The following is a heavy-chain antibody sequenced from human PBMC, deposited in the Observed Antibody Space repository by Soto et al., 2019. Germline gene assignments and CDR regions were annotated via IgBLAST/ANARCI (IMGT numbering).Heavy chain of an antibody. Sequence: QVQLVQSGSEVKKPGSSVRVSCKTSGGTFSIYTISWVRQAPGQGLEWMGRVLPFLDITSYSQRFQGRVTIXAXRTXTTAYMELSSLRSEDTAVYYCARDRDNSNWPNFDSWGQGTLVTVSS. CDR2: VLPFLDIT. V-gene: IGHV1-69*02. J-gene: IGHJ4*02. D-gene: IGHD6-13*01. CDR1: GGTFSIYT. CDR3: ARDRDNSNWPNFDS.